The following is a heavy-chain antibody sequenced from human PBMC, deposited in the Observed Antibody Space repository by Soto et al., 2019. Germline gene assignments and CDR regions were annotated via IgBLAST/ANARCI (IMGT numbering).Heavy chain of an antibody. V-gene: IGHV4-4*02. J-gene: IGHJ4*02. CDR2: IYHSGTT. Sequence: QVQLQESGLGLVKPSGTLSLTCAVSGGSISSTNWWTWVRQSPGRGLEWIGEIYHSGTTNYSPSLKSRVNIAVDMSTNHLSLTLISVTAADTAVYYCAFPATADFDYWGKGILVTVSS. CDR1: GGSISSTNW. CDR3: AFPATADFDY. D-gene: IGHD6-13*01.